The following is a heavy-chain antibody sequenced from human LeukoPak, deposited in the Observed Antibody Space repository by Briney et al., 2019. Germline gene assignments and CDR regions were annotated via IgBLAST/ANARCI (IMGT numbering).Heavy chain of an antibody. CDR1: GYTFTTYE. CDR3: ATLDYYGSGRLYHYYYGMDV. J-gene: IGHJ6*02. CDR2: MNPKSGNR. D-gene: IGHD3-10*01. Sequence: GASVKVSCKASGYTFTTYEINWVRQATGQGLEWMGWMNPKSGNRDYAQKFQGRVTMTRNTSISTAYMELSSLRSADTAVYYCATLDYYGSGRLYHYYYGMDVWGQGTTVTVSS. V-gene: IGHV1-8*01.